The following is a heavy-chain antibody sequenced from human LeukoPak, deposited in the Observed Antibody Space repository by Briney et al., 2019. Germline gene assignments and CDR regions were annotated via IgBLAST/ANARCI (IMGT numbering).Heavy chain of an antibody. V-gene: IGHV1-46*01. J-gene: IGHJ4*02. Sequence: ASVKVSCKASGYTFTSYYMHWVRQAPGQGLEWMGIINPSGGSTSYAQKFQGRVTMTTDTSTSTAYMELRSLRSDDTAVYYCARDDRIAVAHGDYWGQGTLVTVSS. CDR3: ARDDRIAVAHGDY. CDR2: INPSGGST. CDR1: GYTFTSYY. D-gene: IGHD6-19*01.